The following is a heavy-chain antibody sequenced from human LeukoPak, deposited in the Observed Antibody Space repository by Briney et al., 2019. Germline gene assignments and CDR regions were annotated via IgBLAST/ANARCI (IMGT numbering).Heavy chain of an antibody. D-gene: IGHD3-22*01. V-gene: IGHV1-18*01. J-gene: IGHJ4*02. CDR3: ARDYPRSDSSAYYSN. Sequence: DSVTVSCKASGGTFSGYGRSWMRQAPGQGLEWMGGISAYNGNTNYAQQLQGRLTMTTDTSTSTPYIQLRSLRSDDTAVYYCARDYPRSDSSAYYSNWGQGTLVTVSS. CDR2: ISAYNGNT. CDR1: GGTFSGYG.